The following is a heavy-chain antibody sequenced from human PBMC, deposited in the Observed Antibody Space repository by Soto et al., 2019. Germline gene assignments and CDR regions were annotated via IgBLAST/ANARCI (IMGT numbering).Heavy chain of an antibody. CDR3: AKGLRLAFCDSYYMDV. CDR1: GFTFDDYA. J-gene: IGHJ6*03. CDR2: ISWNSGSI. V-gene: IGHV3-9*01. Sequence: DVQLVESGGGLVQPGRSLRLSCAASGFTFDDYAMHWVRQAPGKGLEWVSGISWNSGSIGYADSVKGRFTISRDNAKNSLYLQMNSLRAEDTALYYCAKGLRLAFCDSYYMDVWGKGTTVIVSS. D-gene: IGHD6-19*01.